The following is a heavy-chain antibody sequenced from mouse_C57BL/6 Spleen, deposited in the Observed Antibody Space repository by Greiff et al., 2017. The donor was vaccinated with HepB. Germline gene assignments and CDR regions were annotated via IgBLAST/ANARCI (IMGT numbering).Heavy chain of an antibody. CDR3: ARSEGYDGVYYAMDY. D-gene: IGHD2-2*01. CDR1: GYAFSSSW. CDR2: IYPGDGGT. J-gene: IGHJ4*01. V-gene: IGHV1-82*01. Sequence: QVQLKESGPELVKPGASVKISCKASGYAFSSSWMNWVKQRPGKGLEWIGRIYPGDGGTNYNGKFKGKATLTAGKSSSTAYMQLSSLTSEDSAVYFCARSEGYDGVYYAMDYWGQGTSVTVSS.